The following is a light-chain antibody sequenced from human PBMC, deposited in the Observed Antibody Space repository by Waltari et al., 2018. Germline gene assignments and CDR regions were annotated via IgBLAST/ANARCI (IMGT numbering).Light chain of an antibody. V-gene: IGLV2-14*03. Sequence: QSALTQPGSMSGSPGQSITISCTGTSSDVGAYDSVNWYQQHPGKAPKPLIHSVDSRPSGISNRFSGSKSGNTASRTISGLQAEDEADYFCSSYAGNNILVFGGGTEVTVL. J-gene: IGLJ2*01. CDR1: SSDVGAYDS. CDR2: SVD. CDR3: SSYAGNNILV.